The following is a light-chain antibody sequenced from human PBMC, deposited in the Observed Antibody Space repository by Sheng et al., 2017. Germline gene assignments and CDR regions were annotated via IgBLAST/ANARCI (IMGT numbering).Light chain of an antibody. CDR2: GAS. Sequence: EIVLTQSPGTLSLSPGERATLSCRASQSVSSNLAWYQQKPGQAPRLLIHGASIRATGIPDRFSGSGSGTDFTLTISRLEPEDFAVYYCQQYGSAMYTFGQGTKLEI. V-gene: IGKV3-20*01. CDR3: QQYGSAMYT. CDR1: QSVSSN. J-gene: IGKJ2*01.